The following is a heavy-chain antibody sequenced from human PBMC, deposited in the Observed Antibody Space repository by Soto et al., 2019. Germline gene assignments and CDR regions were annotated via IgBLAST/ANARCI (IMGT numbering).Heavy chain of an antibody. CDR2: IYSGGST. D-gene: IGHD6-13*01. Sequence: GGSLRLSCAASGFTVSSNYMSWVRQAPGKGLEWVSVIYSGGSTYYADSVKGRFTISRDNSKNTLYLQMNSLRAEDAAVYYCARGLIAAAGRNFDIWGQGTMVT. CDR3: ARGLIAAAGRNFDI. J-gene: IGHJ3*02. V-gene: IGHV3-53*01. CDR1: GFTVSSNY.